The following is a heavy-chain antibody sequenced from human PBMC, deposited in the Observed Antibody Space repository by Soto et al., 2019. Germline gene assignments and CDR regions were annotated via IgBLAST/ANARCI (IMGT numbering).Heavy chain of an antibody. V-gene: IGHV4-30-2*01. CDR2: IYHSGTT. J-gene: IGHJ4*02. CDR3: ARSAGRFWNYFDY. CDR1: GGSISSGDYS. Sequence: TSETLSLTCAVSGGSISSGDYSWNWIRQPPGKGLEWIGYIYHSGTTYYNPSLKSRVTISVDRSKNQFSLKLTSVTAADTAVYYCARSAGRFWNYFDYWGQGTLVTVSS. D-gene: IGHD3-10*01.